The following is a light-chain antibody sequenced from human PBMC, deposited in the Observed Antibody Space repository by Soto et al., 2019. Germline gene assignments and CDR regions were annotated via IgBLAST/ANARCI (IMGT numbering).Light chain of an antibody. J-gene: IGKJ1*01. V-gene: IGKV3-20*01. CDR3: QQYEISWT. CDR2: GAS. Sequence: EIVLTKSPGTLSLSPGEGATLSCRASQSISSTFLAWYQHKPGQAPRVLIYGASRSASGIPDRFSGSGSGTCVTLTIIRLETEDCSVYYCQQYEISWTLGQGTKVEVK. CDR1: QSISSTF.